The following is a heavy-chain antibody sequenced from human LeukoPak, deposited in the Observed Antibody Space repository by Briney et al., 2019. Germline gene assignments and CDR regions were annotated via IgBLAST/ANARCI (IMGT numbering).Heavy chain of an antibody. V-gene: IGHV4-34*01. CDR3: ARVKALGAVAGPYFDY. CDR2: IDHSGST. Sequence: KTSETLSLTCAVYGVSFSGYYWSWIRQPPGKGVEWIGEIDHSGSTNYNPSLKSRVTISVDTSKNQFSLRLSSVTAADTAVYYCARVKALGAVAGPYFDYWGQGTLVTVSS. CDR1: GVSFSGYY. D-gene: IGHD6-19*01. J-gene: IGHJ4*02.